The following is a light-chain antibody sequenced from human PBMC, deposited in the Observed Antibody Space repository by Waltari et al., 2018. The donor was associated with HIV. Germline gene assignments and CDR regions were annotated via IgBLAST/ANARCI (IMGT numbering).Light chain of an antibody. CDR2: MCN. CDR3: SSWDTRRNVWV. V-gene: IGLV10-54*04. J-gene: IGLJ3*02. Sequence: QAGLTQPPSVSKALRQTATLTCTGDKNNVGFQGAAWLKHHQGRPPELMSYMCNNRPSGVPGRFAASTAGNTASRNITGVQADDEADYFCSSWDTRRNVWVFGGGAHLTVL. CDR1: KNNVGFQG.